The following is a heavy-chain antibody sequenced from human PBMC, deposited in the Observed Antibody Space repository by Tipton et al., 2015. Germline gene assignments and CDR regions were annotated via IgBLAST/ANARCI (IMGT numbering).Heavy chain of an antibody. V-gene: IGHV1-69*01. Sequence: QSGAEVKKPGSSVKVSCKASGGTFSTYAISWVRQAPGQGLEWMGGIIPIFGTANYAQKFQGRVTITADESTSTAYMELSSVRSEDSAVCYCARDQRDFGDYMDASAISGQGAMVTVSS. D-gene: IGHD4-17*01. CDR1: GGTFSTYA. CDR3: ARDQRDFGDYMDASAI. CDR2: IIPIFGTA. J-gene: IGHJ3*02.